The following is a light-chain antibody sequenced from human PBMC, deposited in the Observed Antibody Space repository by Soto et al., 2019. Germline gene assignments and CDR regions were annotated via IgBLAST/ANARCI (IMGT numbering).Light chain of an antibody. Sequence: EIVVTQSPATLSVSPGERATLSCRASQSVSSKLAWYMQKRGQAPRLLIYGASTRATGIPTRFSGSGSGTEFPLTISRLQSEDVAVYYCQQYNNWPLTFGGGTKVEIK. CDR1: QSVSSK. V-gene: IGKV3-15*01. J-gene: IGKJ4*01. CDR3: QQYNNWPLT. CDR2: GAS.